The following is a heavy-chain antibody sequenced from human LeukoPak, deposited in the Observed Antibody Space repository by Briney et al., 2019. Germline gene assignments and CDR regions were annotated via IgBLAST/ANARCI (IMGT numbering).Heavy chain of an antibody. D-gene: IGHD4-23*01. V-gene: IGHV4-59*08. Sequence: PSETLSLTCTVSGDSMSSYYWSWIRQPPGKGLEWIAYISYSGSTKYNPSLQNRVTISIDTSKDQFSLKLSTVTAADTAVYYCARLNSYYYYYMDVWGKGTTVTISS. J-gene: IGHJ6*03. CDR2: ISYSGST. CDR3: ARLNSYYYYYMDV. CDR1: GDSMSSYY.